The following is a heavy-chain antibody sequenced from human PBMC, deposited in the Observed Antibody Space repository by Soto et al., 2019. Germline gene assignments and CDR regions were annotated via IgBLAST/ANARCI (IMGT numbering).Heavy chain of an antibody. Sequence: PGGSLRLSCAASGFTFSSYGMHWVRQAPGKGLEWVGRIKSKTDGGTTDYTAPVKGRFTISRDDSKNTLYLQMNSLKTEDTAVYYCSTDSPTHITIFGVVTYYYGMDVWGQGTTVTVSS. CDR3: STDSPTHITIFGVVTYYYGMDV. CDR2: IKSKTDGGTT. D-gene: IGHD3-3*01. J-gene: IGHJ6*02. V-gene: IGHV3-15*07. CDR1: GFTFSSYG.